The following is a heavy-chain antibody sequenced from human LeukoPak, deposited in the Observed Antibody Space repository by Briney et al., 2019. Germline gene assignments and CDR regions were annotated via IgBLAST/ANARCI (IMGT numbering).Heavy chain of an antibody. CDR1: GYTFTGYY. D-gene: IGHD2-8*01. CDR3: AREETPQDIVLMVYDCYYYYGMDV. J-gene: IGHJ6*02. Sequence: ASVTVSCTASGYTFTGYYMHWVRQAPGQGLEWMGRINPNSGGTNYAQKFQGRVTMTRDTSISTAYMELSRLRSDDTAVYYCAREETPQDIVLMVYDCYYYYGMDVWGQGTTVTVSS. CDR2: INPNSGGT. V-gene: IGHV1-2*06.